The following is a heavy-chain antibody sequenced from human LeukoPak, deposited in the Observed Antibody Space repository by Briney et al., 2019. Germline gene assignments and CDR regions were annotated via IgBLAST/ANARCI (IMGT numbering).Heavy chain of an antibody. CDR3: TRGGGYCSSTSCHGHDY. J-gene: IGHJ4*02. CDR2: INHSGST. Sequence: SETLSLTCAVYGGSFSGYYWSWIRQPPGKGLEWIGEINHSGSTNYNPSLKSRVTISVDTSKNQFSLKLSSVTAADTAVYYCTRGGGYCSSTSCHGHDYWGQGTLVTVSS. CDR1: GGSFSGYY. V-gene: IGHV4-34*01. D-gene: IGHD2-2*01.